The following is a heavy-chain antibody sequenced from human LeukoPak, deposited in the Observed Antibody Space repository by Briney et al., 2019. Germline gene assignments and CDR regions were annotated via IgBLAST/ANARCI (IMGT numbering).Heavy chain of an antibody. Sequence: PGGSLRLSCAASGFTFSSYWMSWVRQAPGKGREWVANIKQDGSEKYYVDSVKGRFTISRDNAKNSLYLQMNSLRAEDTAVYYCARRRYYYGSGRAYGMDVWGQGTTVTVSS. J-gene: IGHJ6*02. D-gene: IGHD3-10*01. CDR1: GFTFSSYW. CDR2: IKQDGSEK. V-gene: IGHV3-7*01. CDR3: ARRRYYYGSGRAYGMDV.